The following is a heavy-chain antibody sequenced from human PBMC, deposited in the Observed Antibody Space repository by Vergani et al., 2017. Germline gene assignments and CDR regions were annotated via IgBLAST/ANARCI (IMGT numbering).Heavy chain of an antibody. J-gene: IGHJ4*02. CDR3: AVEYSSSSLDY. D-gene: IGHD6-6*01. V-gene: IGHV3-11*01. CDR1: GFTFSDYY. CDR2: ISSSGSTI. Sequence: QVQLVASGGFFFKPGGSLILSCASSGFTFSDYYMSWILHSPGKGMEWVSYISSSGSTIYYADSVKGRFTISRDNAKNSLYLQMNSLRAEDTAVYYCAVEYSSSSLDYWGQGTLVTVSS.